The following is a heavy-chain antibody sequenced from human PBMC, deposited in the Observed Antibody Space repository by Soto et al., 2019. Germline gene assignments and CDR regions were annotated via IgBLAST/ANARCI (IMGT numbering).Heavy chain of an antibody. CDR1: GLTFTSYS. D-gene: IGHD3-9*01. CDR3: ARGLYYDILTGPKT. V-gene: IGHV3-66*01. CDR2: IYSGGST. Sequence: GGSLRLSCAASGLTFTSYSMNWVRQAPGKGLEWVSVIYSGGSTYYADSVKGRFTISRDNSKNTLFLQMNSLGAEDTAVYYCARGLYYDILTGPKTWGQGTLVTVS. J-gene: IGHJ4*02.